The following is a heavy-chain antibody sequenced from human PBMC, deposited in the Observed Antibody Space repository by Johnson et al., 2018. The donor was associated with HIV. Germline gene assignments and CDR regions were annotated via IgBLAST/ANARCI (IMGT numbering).Heavy chain of an antibody. V-gene: IGHV3-11*01. CDR3: AKQNRGAFDI. D-gene: IGHD1/OR15-1a*01. CDR1: GITISDYY. CDR2: ISSSGGTL. Sequence: QVQLVESGGGLVQPGGSLRLSCAASGITISDYYMSWIRQAPGKGLEWVSYISSSGGTLQYADSVKGRFTISRDNAKNSLYLQMNSLRVEDTAVYYCAKQNRGAFDIWGQGTMVTVSS. J-gene: IGHJ3*02.